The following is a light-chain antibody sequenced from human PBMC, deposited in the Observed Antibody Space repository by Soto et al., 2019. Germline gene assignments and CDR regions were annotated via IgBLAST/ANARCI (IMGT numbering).Light chain of an antibody. CDR3: QQFSCYPLT. Sequence: EIVLTQSPGTLSLSPGERATLSCRASQSVNSDYLAWFQQKPGQAPRLLIYGASSRATGIPDRFSGSGFGTDFTLTISRLEPEDFAVYYCQQFSCYPLTFGGGTKVDIK. J-gene: IGKJ4*01. V-gene: IGKV3-20*01. CDR1: QSVNSDY. CDR2: GAS.